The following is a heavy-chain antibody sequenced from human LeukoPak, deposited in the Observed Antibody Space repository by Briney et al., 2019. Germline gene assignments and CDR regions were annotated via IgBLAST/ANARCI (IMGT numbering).Heavy chain of an antibody. Sequence: GGSLRLSCAASGFAFNTYAISWVRQVPGKGLEWVSVISYSGATTYYADSVRGRFTISRDNSKNTLYLQMNSLRAEDTAIYYCATFRNYLSLGSCSSIACYNSQPWGQGTAVTVSS. CDR3: ATFRNYLSLGSCSSIACYNSQP. CDR1: GFAFNTYA. CDR2: ISYSGATT. D-gene: IGHD2-2*02. V-gene: IGHV3-23*01. J-gene: IGHJ5*02.